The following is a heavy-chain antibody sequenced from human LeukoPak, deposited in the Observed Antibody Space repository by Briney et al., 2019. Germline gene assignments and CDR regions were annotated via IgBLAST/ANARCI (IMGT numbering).Heavy chain of an antibody. Sequence: PGGSLRLSCAASGFTFSSYSMNWVRQAPGKGLEWVSCISSSSSTIYYADSVKGRFTISRDNAKHSLYLQMNSLRDEDTAVYYCARKPSYYYDSSGYLADYWGQGTLVSVSS. CDR2: ISSSSSTI. CDR1: GFTFSSYS. CDR3: ARKPSYYYDSSGYLADY. V-gene: IGHV3-48*02. J-gene: IGHJ4*02. D-gene: IGHD3-22*01.